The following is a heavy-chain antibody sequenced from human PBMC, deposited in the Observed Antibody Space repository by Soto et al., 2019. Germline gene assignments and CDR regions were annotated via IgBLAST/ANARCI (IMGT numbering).Heavy chain of an antibody. CDR2: IQHTGNT. CDR1: GASIRSYH. J-gene: IGHJ5*02. D-gene: IGHD3-16*01. CDR3: AKDVSSRRWFDP. Sequence: SETLSLTCAVSGASIRSYHWSFLRQPAGKGLEWIGRIQHTGNTNYNPSLKSRVTMSADTSKNQISLKMTSVTAADTAVYFCAKDVSSRRWFDPWVQGVRVTVSS. V-gene: IGHV4-4*07.